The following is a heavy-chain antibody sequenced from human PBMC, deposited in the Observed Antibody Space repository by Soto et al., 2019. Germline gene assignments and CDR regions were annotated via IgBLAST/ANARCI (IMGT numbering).Heavy chain of an antibody. J-gene: IGHJ3*02. D-gene: IGHD6-13*01. CDR2: INPRGGSP. V-gene: IGHV1-46*03. Sequence: QVQLVQSGAEVKKPGASVKVSCKASGYTFTSYYLHWVRQAPGQGLEWMGIINPRGGSPDYAQKFKGGDTRPSSTSTSTVYMELSILSLGDKAVYYCAREGAATSFRDVSGFQEAFEIWGQARMVSVSS. CDR1: GYTFTSYY. CDR3: AREGAATSFRDVSGFQEAFEI.